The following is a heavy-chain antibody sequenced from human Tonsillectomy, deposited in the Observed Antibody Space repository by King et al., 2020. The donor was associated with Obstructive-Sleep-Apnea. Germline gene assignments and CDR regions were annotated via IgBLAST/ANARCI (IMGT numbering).Heavy chain of an antibody. CDR1: GGSFIGYY. Sequence: VQLQQWGAGLLKPSETLSLTCTVYGGSFIGYYWSWIRQPPGKGLEWIGEINHSGSTNYNPPLKSRVTMSVDTSKNTFSLKLSSVTASDTAVYYCARGARYPYGMDVWGQGTTVTVSS. J-gene: IGHJ6*02. CDR3: ARGARYPYGMDV. V-gene: IGHV4-34*01. CDR2: INHSGST. D-gene: IGHD3-9*01.